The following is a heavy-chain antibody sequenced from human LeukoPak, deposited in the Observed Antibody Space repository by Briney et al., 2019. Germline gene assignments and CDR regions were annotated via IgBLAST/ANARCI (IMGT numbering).Heavy chain of an antibody. V-gene: IGHV4-34*01. D-gene: IGHD2-2*01. CDR1: GGSFSGYY. J-gene: IGHJ4*02. CDR2: INHSGST. Sequence: PSETLSLTCAVYGGSFSGYYWSWIRQPPGKGLEWIGEINHSGSTNYNPSLKSRVTISVDTSKNRFSLKLSSVTAADTAVYYCARLRGYCSSTSCRIFDYWGQGTLVTVSS. CDR3: ARLRGYCSSTSCRIFDY.